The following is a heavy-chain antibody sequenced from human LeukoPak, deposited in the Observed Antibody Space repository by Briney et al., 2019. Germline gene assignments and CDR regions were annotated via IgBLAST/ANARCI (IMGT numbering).Heavy chain of an antibody. D-gene: IGHD2-8*02. CDR2: IYPGDSDT. CDR3: ARHTGGFYHGVDY. J-gene: IGHJ4*02. V-gene: IGHV5-51*07. Sequence: GESLKISCKGSGYTFTSYWIGWVHQMPGKGLEWMGIIYPGDSDTRYSLSFQGQVTISVDKSTSTAHLQWNSLKASDTAMYYCARHTGGFYHGVDYWGQGTLVTVSS. CDR1: GYTFTSYW.